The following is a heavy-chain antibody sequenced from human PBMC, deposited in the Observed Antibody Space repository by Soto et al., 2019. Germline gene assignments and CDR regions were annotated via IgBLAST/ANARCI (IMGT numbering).Heavy chain of an antibody. J-gene: IGHJ6*01. D-gene: IGHD3-10*01. CDR1: GGTFSSYA. V-gene: IGHV1-69*06. CDR3: ARTPFKGVSCHYYYYYGMDV. Sequence: QVQLVQSGAEVKKPGSSVKVSCKASGGTFSSYAISWVRKAPGQGLEWMVGIIPIFGTANYAQKFQGRVTITADKSTSTAYMELSSLRSEDTAVYYCARTPFKGVSCHYYYYYGMDVWGQGTTVTVSS. CDR2: IIPIFGTA.